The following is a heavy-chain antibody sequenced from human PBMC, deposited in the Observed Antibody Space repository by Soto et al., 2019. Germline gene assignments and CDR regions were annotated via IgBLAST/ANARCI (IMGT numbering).Heavy chain of an antibody. J-gene: IGHJ4*02. CDR3: ARVGPGTGYYFDS. Sequence: SETLPLTCTVTGGSISSYYWSWLRQAPGKGLEWIGYAHYIRSTNYNPSFKSRATTSLDTYKSQSSLKLSSVTAADTAVYYCARVGPGTGYYFDSWGQGTLVTVSS. CDR1: GGSISSYY. D-gene: IGHD2-8*02. CDR2: AHYIRST. V-gene: IGHV4-59*01.